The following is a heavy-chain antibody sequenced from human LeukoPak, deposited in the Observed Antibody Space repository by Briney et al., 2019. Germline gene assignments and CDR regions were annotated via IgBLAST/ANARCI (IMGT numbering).Heavy chain of an antibody. D-gene: IGHD4-17*01. CDR2: IYTSGST. J-gene: IGHJ4*02. CDR3: ARDSDYGDYIPYFDY. CDR1: GGSISSHY. V-gene: IGHV4-4*07. Sequence: SETLSLTCTVSGGSISSHYWSWIRQPAGKGLEWIGRIYTSGSTNYNPSLKSRVTMSVDTSKNQFSLKLSSVTAADTAVYYCARDSDYGDYIPYFDYWGQGTLVTVSS.